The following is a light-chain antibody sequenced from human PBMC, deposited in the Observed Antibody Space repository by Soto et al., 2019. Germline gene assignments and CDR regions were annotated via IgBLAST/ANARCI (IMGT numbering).Light chain of an antibody. J-gene: IGLJ3*02. Sequence: QSALTQPASVSGSPGQSITISCTGTSSDVGGYNYVSWYQQHPGKAPKLMIYEVSNRPSGVSNRFSGSKSGNTASLTISGRQAEDEADDYGSAYTTISTLEVFGGGTKLTVL. V-gene: IGLV2-14*01. CDR1: SSDVGGYNY. CDR3: SAYTTISTLEV. CDR2: EVS.